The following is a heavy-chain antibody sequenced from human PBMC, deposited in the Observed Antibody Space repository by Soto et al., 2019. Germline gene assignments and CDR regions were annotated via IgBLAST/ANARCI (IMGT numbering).Heavy chain of an antibody. CDR2: IYYSGST. V-gene: IGHV4-59*01. D-gene: IGHD4-17*01. CDR1: GGSISSYY. CDR3: ARDDYGYDY. J-gene: IGHJ4*02. Sequence: SETLCLTCTVSGGSISSYYWSWIRQPPGKGLEWIGYIYYSGSTNYNPSLKSRVTISVDTSKNQFSLKLSSVTAADTAVYYCARDDYGYDYWGQGTLVTVSS.